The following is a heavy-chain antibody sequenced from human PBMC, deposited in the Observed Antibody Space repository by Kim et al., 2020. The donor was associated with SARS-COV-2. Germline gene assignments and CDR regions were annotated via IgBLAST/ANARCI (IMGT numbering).Heavy chain of an antibody. Sequence: GGSLSLSCAASGFTFSSYWMSWVRQAPGKGLEWVANIKQDGSEKYYVDSVKGRFTISRDNAKNSLYLQMNSLRAEDTAVYYCARRDGYDYYYYYGMDVWGQGTTVTVSS. CDR1: GFTFSSYW. D-gene: IGHD5-12*01. J-gene: IGHJ6*02. V-gene: IGHV3-7*03. CDR3: ARRDGYDYYYYYGMDV. CDR2: IKQDGSEK.